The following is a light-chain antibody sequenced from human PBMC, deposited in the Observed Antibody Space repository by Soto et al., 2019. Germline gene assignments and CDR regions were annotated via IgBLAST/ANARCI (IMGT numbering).Light chain of an antibody. CDR2: TTS. J-gene: IGKJ1*01. CDR3: QHYQDYSWT. V-gene: IGKV1-5*03. Sequence: DIHLTQSPSTLSASVGDRITITCRASQGISRWLAWYQQKPGKAPKLLIYTTSRLESGVPSRFSGSGSGTEFTLTISSLQPDDFATYYCQHYQDYSWTFGQGPKVEIK. CDR1: QGISRW.